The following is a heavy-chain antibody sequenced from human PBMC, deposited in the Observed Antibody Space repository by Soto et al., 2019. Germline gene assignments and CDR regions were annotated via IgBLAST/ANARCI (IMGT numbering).Heavy chain of an antibody. V-gene: IGHV3-30-3*01. CDR3: ARAPTVTTGGSLDY. CDR2: ISYDGSNK. CDR1: GFTFSSYA. Sequence: GGSLRLSCAASGFTFSSYAMHWVRQAPGKGLEWVAVISYDGSNKYYADSVKGRFTISRDNSKNTLYLQMNSLRAEDTAVYYCARAPTVTTGGSLDYWGQGTLVTVSS. J-gene: IGHJ4*02. D-gene: IGHD4-17*01.